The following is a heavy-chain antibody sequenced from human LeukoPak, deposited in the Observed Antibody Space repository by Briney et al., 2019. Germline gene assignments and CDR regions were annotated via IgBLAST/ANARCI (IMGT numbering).Heavy chain of an antibody. CDR1: GFTFSSYA. CDR3: ARGPSMTTVTTGVDY. Sequence: GGSLRLSCAASGFTFSSYAMHWVRQAPGKGLEYVSAISSNGGSTHYANSVKGRFTISRDNSKNTLYLQMGSLRAEDMAVYYCARGPSMTTVTTGVDYWGQGTLVTVSS. J-gene: IGHJ4*02. D-gene: IGHD4-11*01. CDR2: ISSNGGST. V-gene: IGHV3-64*01.